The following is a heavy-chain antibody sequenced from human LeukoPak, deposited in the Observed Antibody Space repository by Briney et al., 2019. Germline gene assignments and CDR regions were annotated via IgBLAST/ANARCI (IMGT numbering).Heavy chain of an antibody. Sequence: SETLSLTCTVSGYSISSGYYWGWIRQPPGKGLEWIGSIYHSGSTYYNPSLKSRVTISEDTSKNQFSLKLSSVTAADTAVYYCARGHIVVVTIFDYWGQGTLVTVSS. CDR3: ARGHIVVVTIFDY. CDR2: IYHSGST. CDR1: GYSISSGYY. J-gene: IGHJ4*02. V-gene: IGHV4-38-2*02. D-gene: IGHD3-22*01.